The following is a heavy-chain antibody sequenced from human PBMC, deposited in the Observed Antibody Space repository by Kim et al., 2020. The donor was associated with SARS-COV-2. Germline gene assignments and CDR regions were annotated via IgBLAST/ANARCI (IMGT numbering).Heavy chain of an antibody. J-gene: IGHJ4*02. D-gene: IGHD6-13*01. Sequence: QKFQGRVTITADKSTSTAYMELSSLRSEDTAVYYCASNPGIAAAGYYFDYWGQGTLVTVSS. CDR3: ASNPGIAAAGYYFDY. V-gene: IGHV1-69*02.